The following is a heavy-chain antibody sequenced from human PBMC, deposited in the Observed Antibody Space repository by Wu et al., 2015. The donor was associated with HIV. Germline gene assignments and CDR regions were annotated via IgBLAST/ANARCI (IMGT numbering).Heavy chain of an antibody. Sequence: LVQSGPEAMRPGASVNVSCKASYILTSYPIAWVRQAPGQRLEWMGWMNPRNGYVKPAQKFQDRITMSTNNSAHTAYMELRSLTSDDTAIYFCARVQFDPNYYTYFDLWGQGTLVTVSS. V-gene: IGHV1-18*01. D-gene: IGHD4/OR15-4a*01. J-gene: IGHJ5*01. CDR1: YILTSYP. CDR3: ARVQFDPNYYTYFDL. CDR2: MNPRNGYV.